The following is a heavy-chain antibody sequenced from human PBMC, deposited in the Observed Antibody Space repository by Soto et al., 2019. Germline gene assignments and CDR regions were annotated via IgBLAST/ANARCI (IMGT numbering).Heavy chain of an antibody. CDR3: AITDIAMVLGGLDV. V-gene: IGHV4-31*03. CDR1: GVSISRGSYY. CDR2: IYYTGST. Sequence: SETLSLTCSVSGVSISRGSYYWTWIRQHPGKGLEWVGHIYYTGSTDYNPSLKSRVTISLDTSKNQFSLKLSSVTAADTAVYYCAITDIAMVLGGLDVWGQGTTVTVSS. D-gene: IGHD5-18*01. J-gene: IGHJ6*02.